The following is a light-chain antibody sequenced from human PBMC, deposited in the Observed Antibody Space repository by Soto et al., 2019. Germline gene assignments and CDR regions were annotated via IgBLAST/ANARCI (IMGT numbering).Light chain of an antibody. Sequence: QSVLTQPPSVCGAPGQRVTISCTGTSSNIGAGYDVHWYQQLPGKAPKLLIFGNSHRPSGVPDRFFGSKSGTSASLAITGLQAEDEADYYCQSYDRSLSGSVFGGGTKLTVL. CDR3: QSYDRSLSGSV. CDR1: SSNIGAGYD. V-gene: IGLV1-40*01. CDR2: GNS. J-gene: IGLJ3*02.